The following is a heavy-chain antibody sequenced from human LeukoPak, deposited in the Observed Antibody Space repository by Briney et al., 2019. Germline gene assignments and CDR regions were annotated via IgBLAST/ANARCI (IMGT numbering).Heavy chain of an antibody. Sequence: GGSLRLSCAASGFTFSSYGMSWVRQAPGKGLEWVAAISGSGGSTYYADSMKGRFTISRDNSKNTLYLQMNSLRAEDTAVYYCARVRDYYDSRGYYFEYFDHWGQGTLVTVSS. CDR1: GFTFSSYG. V-gene: IGHV3-23*01. CDR2: ISGSGGST. CDR3: ARVRDYYDSRGYYFEYFDH. J-gene: IGHJ1*01. D-gene: IGHD3-22*01.